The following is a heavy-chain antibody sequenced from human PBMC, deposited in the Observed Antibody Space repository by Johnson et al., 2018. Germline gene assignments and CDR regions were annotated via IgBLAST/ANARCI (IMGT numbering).Heavy chain of an antibody. CDR3: ARVFAPDYYYHGMDV. CDR1: GFTFSNYW. Sequence: VQLVESGGGLVEPGGSLRLSCAASGFTFSNYWMSWVRQAPGKGLEWVANINKDGSEKDHVDAVKGRFTISRDNAKNSLYLLMSSLRAEDTGVYYCARVFAPDYYYHGMDVWGKGTTVTVSS. V-gene: IGHV3-7*01. J-gene: IGHJ6*04. CDR2: INKDGSEK. D-gene: IGHD2-21*01.